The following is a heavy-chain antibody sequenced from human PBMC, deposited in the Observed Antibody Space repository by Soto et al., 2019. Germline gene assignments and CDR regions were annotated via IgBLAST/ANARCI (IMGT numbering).Heavy chain of an antibody. CDR3: AKGRYDFWSPYYFDS. CDR2: ITWNSRVL. V-gene: IGHV3-9*01. J-gene: IGHJ4*02. D-gene: IGHD3-3*01. Sequence: HPGGSLRLSCVGTGVNFDDFAMHWVRQAPGKGLEWVSGITWNSRVLAYADSVKGRFTISRDNARNSLYLQMDSLRDEDTALYYCAKGRYDFWSPYYFDSSGQGTLLTVSS. CDR1: GVNFDDFA.